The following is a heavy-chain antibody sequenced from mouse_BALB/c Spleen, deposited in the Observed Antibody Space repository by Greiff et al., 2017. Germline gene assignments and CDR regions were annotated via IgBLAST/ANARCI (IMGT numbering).Heavy chain of an antibody. J-gene: IGHJ4*01. CDR1: GYTFTDYE. Sequence: QVQLQQSGAELVRPGASVTLSCKASGYTFTDYEMHWVKQTPVHGLEWIGAIDPETGGTAYNQKFKGKATLTADKSSSTAYMELRSLTSEDSAVYYCTRWRGRGYAMDYWGQGTSVTVSS. V-gene: IGHV1-15*01. CDR3: TRWRGRGYAMDY. D-gene: IGHD3-3*01. CDR2: IDPETGGT.